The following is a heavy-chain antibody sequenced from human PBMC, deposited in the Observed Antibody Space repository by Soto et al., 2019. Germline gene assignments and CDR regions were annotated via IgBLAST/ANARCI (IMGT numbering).Heavy chain of an antibody. J-gene: IGHJ4*02. CDR3: ASRTPYGDYFDY. D-gene: IGHD4-17*01. CDR1: GGSISSYY. V-gene: IGHV4-59*01. Sequence: SETLSLTCTVSGGSISSYYWSWIRQPPGKGLEWIGYIYYSGSTNYNPSLKSRVTISVDTSKNQFSLKLSSVTAADTAVYYCASRTPYGDYFDYWGQGTLVTVS. CDR2: IYYSGST.